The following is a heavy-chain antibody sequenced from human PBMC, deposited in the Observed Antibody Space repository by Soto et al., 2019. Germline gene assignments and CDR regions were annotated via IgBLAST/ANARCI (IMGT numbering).Heavy chain of an antibody. J-gene: IGHJ4*02. CDR3: ARDRYDSSGYLAFDY. V-gene: IGHV4-59*01. Sequence: KPSETLSLTCTVSGGSISSYYWSWIRQPPGKGLEWIGYIYYSGSTNYNPSLKSRVTISVDTSKNQFSLKLSSVTAADTAVYYCARDRYDSSGYLAFDYWGQGTLVTVSS. CDR2: IYYSGST. D-gene: IGHD3-22*01. CDR1: GGSISSYY.